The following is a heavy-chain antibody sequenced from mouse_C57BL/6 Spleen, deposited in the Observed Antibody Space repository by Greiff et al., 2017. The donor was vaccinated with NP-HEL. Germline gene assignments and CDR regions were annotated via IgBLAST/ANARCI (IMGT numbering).Heavy chain of an antibody. J-gene: IGHJ1*03. D-gene: IGHD1-1*01. Sequence: QVQLQQSGAELVRPGASVKLSCKASGYTFTDYYINWVKQRPGQGLEWIARIYPGSGNTYYNEKFKGKATLTAEKSSSTAYMQLSSLTSEDSAVYFCARDTTVVFDVWGTGTTVTVSS. V-gene: IGHV1-76*01. CDR1: GYTFTDYY. CDR3: ARDTTVVFDV. CDR2: IYPGSGNT.